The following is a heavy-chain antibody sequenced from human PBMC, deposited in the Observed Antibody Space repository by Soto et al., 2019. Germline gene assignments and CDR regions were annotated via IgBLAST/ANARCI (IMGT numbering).Heavy chain of an antibody. J-gene: IGHJ4*02. CDR1: GYTFTSYV. D-gene: IGHD1-1*01. CDR2: ISAHNGNT. CDR3: ARGRYGDY. Sequence: QVHLVQSGAEVKKPGASVNVSCKGSGYTFTSYVITWVRQAPGQGLEWMGWISAHNGNTDYSQKLQGRVTVTRDTATSTAYMALRSLRSDDTAVYYCARGRYGDYWGQGALVTVSS. V-gene: IGHV1-18*01.